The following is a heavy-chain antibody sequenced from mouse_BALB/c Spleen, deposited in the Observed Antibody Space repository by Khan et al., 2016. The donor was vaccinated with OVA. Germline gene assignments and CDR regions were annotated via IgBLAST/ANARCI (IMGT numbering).Heavy chain of an antibody. CDR1: GFTFSSYG. CDR2: INSNGGST. V-gene: IGHV5-6-3*01. Sequence: EVELVESGGDLVQPGGSLKLSCAASGFTFSSYGMSWVRQTPDKRLELVATINSNGGSTYYPDSVKGRFTISRDNAKNTLYLQMSSLKSEDTAMHYCARMARTINWGQGTTLTVSS. CDR3: ARMARTIN. J-gene: IGHJ2*01.